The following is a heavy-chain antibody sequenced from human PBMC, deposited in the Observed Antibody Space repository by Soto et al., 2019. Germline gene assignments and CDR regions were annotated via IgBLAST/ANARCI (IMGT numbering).Heavy chain of an antibody. CDR2: IYWNDDK. CDR1: GFSLSTTGVG. D-gene: IGHD3-22*01. J-gene: IGHJ4*02. Sequence: QITLKESGPALVRPTQTLTLTCTCSGFSLSTTGVGVGWIRQPPGKALEWLALIYWNDDKRYSPSLKSRLTITKDTSNNEVVLTMTNMDPVDTATYYCAHSPFYCHSGYPDYWGQGTLVTVSS. CDR3: AHSPFYCHSGYPDY. V-gene: IGHV2-5*01.